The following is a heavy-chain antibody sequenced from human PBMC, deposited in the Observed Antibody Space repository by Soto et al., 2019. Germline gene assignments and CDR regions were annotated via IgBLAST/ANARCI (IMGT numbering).Heavy chain of an antibody. CDR2: IYSGGST. V-gene: IGHV3-66*01. Sequence: PGGSLRLSCAASGFTVSSNYMSWVRQAPGKGLEWVSVIYSGGSTYYADSVKGRFTISRDNSKNTLYLQMNSLRAEDTAVYYCAREYSSSWDYYYYMDVWGKGTTVTVSS. CDR1: GFTVSSNY. D-gene: IGHD6-13*01. J-gene: IGHJ6*03. CDR3: AREYSSSWDYYYYMDV.